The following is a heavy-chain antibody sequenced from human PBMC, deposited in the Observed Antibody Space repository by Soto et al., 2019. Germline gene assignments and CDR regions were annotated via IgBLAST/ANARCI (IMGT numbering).Heavy chain of an antibody. J-gene: IGHJ3*02. CDR2: IGSVGGDT. D-gene: IGHD1-20*01. Sequence: GGSLRLSCAASGFTFYSYAMSWVRQAPGKGLEWVSTIGSVGGDTYYADSVKGRFTISRDDSKNTLLLQMNSLRAEDTAVYYCVKDRKAYNSVLDPFDIWGQGTMVSVSS. CDR3: VKDRKAYNSVLDPFDI. CDR1: GFTFYSYA. V-gene: IGHV3-23*01.